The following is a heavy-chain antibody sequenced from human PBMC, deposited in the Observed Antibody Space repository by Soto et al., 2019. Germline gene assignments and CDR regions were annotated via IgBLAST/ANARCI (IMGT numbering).Heavy chain of an antibody. J-gene: IGHJ4*02. CDR3: AGSYYDYIWGSYGQEGSFDY. CDR2: ISAYNGNT. D-gene: IGHD3-16*01. Sequence: ASVKVSCKASGYTFTSYGISWVRQAPGQGLEWMGWISAYNGNTNYAQKLQGRVTMTTDTSTSTAYMELRSLRSDDTAVYYCAGSYYDYIWGSYGQEGSFDYWGRGTLVPVSS. CDR1: GYTFTSYG. V-gene: IGHV1-18*01.